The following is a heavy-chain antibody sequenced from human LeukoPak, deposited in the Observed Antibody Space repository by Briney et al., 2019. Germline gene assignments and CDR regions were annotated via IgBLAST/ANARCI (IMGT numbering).Heavy chain of an antibody. J-gene: IGHJ3*02. CDR1: GGSISSYY. V-gene: IGHV4-59*01. D-gene: IGHD4-17*01. Sequence: PSETLSLTCTVSGGSISSYYWSWIRQPPGKGLEWIGYIYYSGSTNYNPSLKSRVTISVDTSKNQFSLKLSSVTAADTAVYYCARGLYMESVTKGAFDIWGQGTMVTVSS. CDR2: IYYSGST. CDR3: ARGLYMESVTKGAFDI.